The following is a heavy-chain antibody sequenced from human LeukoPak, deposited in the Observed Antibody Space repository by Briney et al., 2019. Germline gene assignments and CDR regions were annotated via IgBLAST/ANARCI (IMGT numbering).Heavy chain of an antibody. D-gene: IGHD6-13*01. CDR2: ISGSGGST. V-gene: IGHV3-23*01. CDR1: GFTFSSYA. J-gene: IGHJ4*02. Sequence: GGSLRLSCAASGFTFSSYAMSWVRQAPGKGLEWVSAISGSGGSTYYADSVKGRFTISRDNSKNTLYLQMNSLRAEDTAVYYCAKDNSSSWHLPFTSYLQRQIFDYWGQGTLVTVSS. CDR3: AKDNSSSWHLPFTSYLQRQIFDY.